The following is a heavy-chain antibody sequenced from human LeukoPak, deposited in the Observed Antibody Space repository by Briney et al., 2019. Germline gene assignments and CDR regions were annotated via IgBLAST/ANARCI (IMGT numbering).Heavy chain of an antibody. CDR3: ARDLGGAVGY. Sequence: ASVKVSCKASGYTFTGDYMHGVRQALGEGLEWMGWINPNSGGTNYAQKFQGRVTMTRDTSISTAYMELSRLRSDDTAVYYCARDLGGAVGYWGQGTLVTVSS. CDR2: INPNSGGT. D-gene: IGHD3-10*01. V-gene: IGHV1-2*02. CDR1: GYTFTGDY. J-gene: IGHJ4*02.